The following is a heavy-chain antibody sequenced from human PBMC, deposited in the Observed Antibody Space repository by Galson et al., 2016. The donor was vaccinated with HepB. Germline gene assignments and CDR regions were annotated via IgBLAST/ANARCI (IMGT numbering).Heavy chain of an antibody. Sequence: SLRLSCAASGFTFSSYWMHWVRQAPGKGLVWVSRINSDGSVTTYADSVKGRFTISRDNAKNTLSLQMNNLRPEDTAVYYCARVVGYWGRGTLVTVSS. V-gene: IGHV3-74*01. CDR2: INSDGSVT. D-gene: IGHD1-26*01. J-gene: IGHJ4*02. CDR3: ARVVGY. CDR1: GFTFSSYW.